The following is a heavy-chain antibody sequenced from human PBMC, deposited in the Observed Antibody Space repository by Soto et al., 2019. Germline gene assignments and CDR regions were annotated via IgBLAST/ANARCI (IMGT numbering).Heavy chain of an antibody. Sequence: PGGSLRLSCGFSGFTVTSNGVSCVRHSPGKGLEWVSAISPNGQGIWYADSVKGRFTISRDISRNTVFLQMDSLRAEDTAVYYCAKDRQYNRDYFKYWGQGTLVTVSS. CDR1: GFTVTSNG. J-gene: IGHJ4*02. D-gene: IGHD1-20*01. V-gene: IGHV3-23*01. CDR2: ISPNGQGI. CDR3: AKDRQYNRDYFKY.